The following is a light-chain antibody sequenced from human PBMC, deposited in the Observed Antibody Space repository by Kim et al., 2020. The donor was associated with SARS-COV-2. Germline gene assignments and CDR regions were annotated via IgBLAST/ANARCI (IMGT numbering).Light chain of an antibody. CDR2: SDY. J-gene: IGLJ3*02. Sequence: ELTQPPSASGTPGQRVTISCSGSSSNIGSNTVNWYQQYPGTAPKLLIYSDYQRPSGVPDRVSGSRSGTSASLAISGLRSQDEADYYCATWDDSLNAWVFGGGTQLTVL. CDR3: ATWDDSLNAWV. CDR1: SSNIGSNT. V-gene: IGLV1-44*01.